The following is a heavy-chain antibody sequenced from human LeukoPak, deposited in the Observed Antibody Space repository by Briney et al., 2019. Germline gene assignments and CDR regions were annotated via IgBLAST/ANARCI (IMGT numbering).Heavy chain of an antibody. CDR2: IYSGGST. D-gene: IGHD3-22*01. CDR1: GFTVSSNY. V-gene: IGHV3-53*01. CDR3: ARGYYYDRERYGMDV. J-gene: IGHJ6*02. Sequence: GGSLRLSCAASGFTVSSNYMSWVRQAPGKGLEWVSVIYSGGSTYYADSVKGRFTISRDNSKNTLYLQMNSLRAEDTAVYYCARGYYYDRERYGMDVWGQGTTVTVSS.